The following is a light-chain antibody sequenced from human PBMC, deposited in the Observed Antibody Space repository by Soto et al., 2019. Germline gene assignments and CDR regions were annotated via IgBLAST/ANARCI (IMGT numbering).Light chain of an antibody. V-gene: IGLV3-21*02. J-gene: IGLJ2*01. Sequence: SYELTQPPSVSVAPGQTARITCGGNKIGSKSVHWYQQTSGQAPVLVVYDDSERPSGIPERFSGSNSVNTATLTIITVEAGDEADYYCQVWDSSGDQVLFGGGTKGTVL. CDR1: KIGSKS. CDR2: DDS. CDR3: QVWDSSGDQVL.